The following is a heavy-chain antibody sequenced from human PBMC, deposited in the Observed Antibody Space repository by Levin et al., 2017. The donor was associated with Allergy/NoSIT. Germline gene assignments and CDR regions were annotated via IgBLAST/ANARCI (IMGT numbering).Heavy chain of an antibody. Sequence: PSETLSLTCAVYGGSFSGYYWSWIRQPPGKGLEWIGEINHSGSTNYNPSLKSRVTISVDTSKNQFSLKLSSVTAADTAVYYCARGRTTYYYGSGSFLDYWGLGTLVTVSS. CDR1: GGSFSGYY. CDR3: ARGRTTYYYGSGSFLDY. J-gene: IGHJ4*02. CDR2: INHSGST. V-gene: IGHV4-34*01. D-gene: IGHD3-10*01.